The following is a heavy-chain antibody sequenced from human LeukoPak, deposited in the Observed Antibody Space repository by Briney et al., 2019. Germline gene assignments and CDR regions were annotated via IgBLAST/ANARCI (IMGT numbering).Heavy chain of an antibody. CDR2: IYYSGST. J-gene: IGHJ4*02. Sequence: SETLSLTCTVSGGSISSSSYYWGWIRQPPGKGLEWIGSIYYSGSTYYNPSLKSRVTTSVDTSKNQFSLKLSSVTAADTAVYYCARHGTFQGGNFDYWGQGTLVTVSS. V-gene: IGHV4-39*01. CDR3: ARHGTFQGGNFDY. CDR1: GGSISSSSYY. D-gene: IGHD1-26*01.